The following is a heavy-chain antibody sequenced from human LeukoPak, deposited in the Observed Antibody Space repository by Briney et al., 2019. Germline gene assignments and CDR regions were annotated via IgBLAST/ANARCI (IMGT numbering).Heavy chain of an antibody. J-gene: IGHJ4*02. D-gene: IGHD3-3*01. CDR3: AREGVEGYFDY. CDR1: GFTFSSYH. V-gene: IGHV3-13*05. Sequence: GGSLRLSCAASGFTFSSYHIHWVRPATRKGLEWVSPIGTAADPYHPASVKGRITISTENATKSLYLQMNSLRAGGTAVYYCAREGVEGYFDYWGQGALVTVSS. CDR2: IGTAADP.